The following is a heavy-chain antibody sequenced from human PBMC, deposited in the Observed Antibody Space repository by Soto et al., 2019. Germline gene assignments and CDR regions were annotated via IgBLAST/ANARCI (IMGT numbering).Heavy chain of an antibody. J-gene: IGHJ5*02. V-gene: IGHV4-4*07. Sequence: SETLSLTCTVSGGSISSYYWSWIRQPAGKGLEWIGRIYTSGSTNYNPSLKSRVTMSVETSKNQFSLKLSSVTAADAAVYYCARAGGMLRDNSWFDPCGQGTLVTVYS. D-gene: IGHD3-16*01. CDR1: GGSISSYY. CDR3: ARAGGMLRDNSWFDP. CDR2: IYTSGST.